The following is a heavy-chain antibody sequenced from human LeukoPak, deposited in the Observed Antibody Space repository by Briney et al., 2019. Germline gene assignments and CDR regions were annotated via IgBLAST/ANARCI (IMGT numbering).Heavy chain of an antibody. D-gene: IGHD3-22*01. V-gene: IGHV3-48*01. J-gene: IGHJ4*02. Sequence: PGGSLRLSCAASGFTFSSYSMNWVRQAPGKGLEWVSYISSSSSTIYYADSVKGRFTISRDNAKNSLYLQMNSLRAEDTAVYYCARDQYYYDSSGYYYYFDYWGQGTLVTVSS. CDR3: ARDQYYYDSSGYYYYFDY. CDR2: ISSSSSTI. CDR1: GFTFSSYS.